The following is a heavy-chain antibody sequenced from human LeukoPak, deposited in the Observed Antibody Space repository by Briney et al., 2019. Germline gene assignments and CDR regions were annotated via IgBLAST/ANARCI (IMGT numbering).Heavy chain of an antibody. J-gene: IGHJ6*01. CDR2: ISGSGDDT. V-gene: IGHV3-23*01. Sequence: GGSLRLSCAASGFTFSGFAISWVRRTPGKGLEWVSGISGSGDDTLYADSVKGRFTISRDNSKNTLYLEMNSLRAEDTAIYYCAKMKGHPLPKYYMDVWGQGTTVTVSS. CDR3: AKMKGHPLPKYYMDV. D-gene: IGHD1-26*01. CDR1: GFTFSGFA.